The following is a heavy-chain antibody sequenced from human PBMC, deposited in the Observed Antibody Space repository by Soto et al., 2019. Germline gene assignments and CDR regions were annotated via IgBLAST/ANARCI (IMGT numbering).Heavy chain of an antibody. CDR1: GGTFSSYA. Sequence: QVQLVQSGAEVKKPGSSVKVSCKASGGTFSSYAISWVRQAPGQGLEWMGGIIPIFGTPKYAQKFQGRVTITADEATSTAYMELRSLRSEDTAVYYCATSRNDYYYYGMDVWGQGTTVTVSS. CDR2: IIPIFGTP. J-gene: IGHJ6*02. CDR3: ATSRNDYYYYGMDV. D-gene: IGHD6-13*01. V-gene: IGHV1-69*12.